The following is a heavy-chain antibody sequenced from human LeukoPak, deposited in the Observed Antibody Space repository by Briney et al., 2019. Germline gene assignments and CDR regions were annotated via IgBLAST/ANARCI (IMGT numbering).Heavy chain of an antibody. CDR3: ARHTGDAYCGGDCYPYYYYGMDV. J-gene: IGHJ6*02. Sequence: GGSLRLSCAASGFTVSSNYMSWVRQAPGKGLEWVSVIYSGGSTYYADSVKGRFTISRDNSKNTLYLQMNSLRAEDTAVYYCARHTGDAYCGGDCYPYYYYGMDVWGQGTTVTVSS. CDR2: IYSGGST. V-gene: IGHV3-66*04. D-gene: IGHD2-21*02. CDR1: GFTVSSNY.